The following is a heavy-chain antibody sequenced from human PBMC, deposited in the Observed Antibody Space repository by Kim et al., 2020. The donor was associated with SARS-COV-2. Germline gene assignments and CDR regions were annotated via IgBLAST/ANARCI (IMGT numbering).Heavy chain of an antibody. CDR2: ISFDGGHE. CDR1: GFTFSSYG. V-gene: IGHV3-30*18. Sequence: GGSLRLSCAASGFTFSSYGMHWVRQAPGKGLEWVAVISFDGGHEYYADSVKGRFTISRDNSENTMSLQMDSLRTEDKAVYYCAKADCTNTVCYQYFDFWGQGTLVSVSS. CDR3: AKADCTNTVCYQYFDF. J-gene: IGHJ4*02. D-gene: IGHD2-8*01.